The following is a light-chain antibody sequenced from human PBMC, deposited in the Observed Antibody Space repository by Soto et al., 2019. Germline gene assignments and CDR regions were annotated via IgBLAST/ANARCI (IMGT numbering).Light chain of an antibody. CDR2: GAS. CDR1: QSVSSY. CDR3: LQYGSSPRT. Sequence: EIVLTQSPATLSLSPGERATLSCRASQSVSSYLAWYQQKPGQAPRLLIYGASSRATGIPDRFSGYGSGTDFTLTISRLEPEDFAVYYCLQYGSSPRTFGQGTKVEIK. J-gene: IGKJ1*01. V-gene: IGKV3-20*01.